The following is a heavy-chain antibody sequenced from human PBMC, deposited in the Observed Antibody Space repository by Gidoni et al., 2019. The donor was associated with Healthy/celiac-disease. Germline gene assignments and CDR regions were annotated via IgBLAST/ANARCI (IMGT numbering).Heavy chain of an antibody. V-gene: IGHV4-38-2*01. CDR1: GYSISSGYY. D-gene: IGHD3-10*01. CDR2: IYHSGST. J-gene: IGHJ4*02. Sequence: QVQLQESGPGLVKPSETLSLTCAVSGYSISSGYYWGWIRQPPGKGLEWIGSIYHSGSTYYNPSLKSRVTISVDTSKNQFSLKLSSVTAADTAVYYCARAVRGNQFDYWGQGTLVTVSS. CDR3: ARAVRGNQFDY.